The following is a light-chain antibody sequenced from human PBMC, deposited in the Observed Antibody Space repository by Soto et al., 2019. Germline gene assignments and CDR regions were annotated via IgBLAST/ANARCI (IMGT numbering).Light chain of an antibody. CDR1: EFLSSSY. J-gene: IGKJ2*01. CDR3: QQQGT. Sequence: EIVLTQSPGTLSLSPGERATLSCRASEFLSSSYLDWYQQKPGQAPRLLIYAASRRATGIPDRFSGSGSATEYTLTLDTLEPEDFAVYYCQQQGTFGQGTKLEIK. CDR2: AAS. V-gene: IGKV3-20*01.